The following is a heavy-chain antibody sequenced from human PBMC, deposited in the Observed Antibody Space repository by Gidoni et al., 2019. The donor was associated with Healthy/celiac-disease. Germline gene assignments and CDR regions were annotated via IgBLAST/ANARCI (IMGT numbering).Heavy chain of an antibody. J-gene: IGHJ4*02. V-gene: IGHV1-69*06. CDR3: ARATYYDRSFDAPKPFDY. D-gene: IGHD3-22*01. CDR1: GGTFSSYA. CDR2: IIPIVGTA. Sequence: QVQLVQSGAEVKKPGSSVKVSCKASGGTFSSYAISWVRQAPGQGREWMGGIIPIVGTANYAQKFQGRVTITADKSPSTAYMELSSLRSEDTAVYYCARATYYDRSFDAPKPFDYWGQGTLVTVSS.